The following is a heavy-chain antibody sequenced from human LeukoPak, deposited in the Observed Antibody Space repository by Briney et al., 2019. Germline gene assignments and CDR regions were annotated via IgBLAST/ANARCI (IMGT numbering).Heavy chain of an antibody. CDR2: IYYIGST. Sequence: SETLSLTCTVSGGCISSGGYYWSWIRQHPGKGLEWIGYIYYIGSTYYNPSLKSRVTISVDTSKNQFSLKLSSVTAADTAVYYCARGPDYYDSSGGTIDYWGQGTLVTVSS. CDR1: GGCISSGGYY. D-gene: IGHD3-22*01. V-gene: IGHV4-31*03. CDR3: ARGPDYYDSSGGTIDY. J-gene: IGHJ4*02.